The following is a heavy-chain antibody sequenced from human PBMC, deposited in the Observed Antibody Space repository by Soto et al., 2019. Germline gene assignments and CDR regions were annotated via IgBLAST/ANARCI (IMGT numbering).Heavy chain of an antibody. CDR3: ARDSPPHDY. Sequence: QVQLVQSGAEVKKPGASVKVSCKASGYTFTSYAISWVRQAPGQGLEWMGWISAYNGNTKYAQKLQGRVTMTTDTAPSTANWELRALKSDARAVYSGARDSPPHDYWAQGMLVTVSS. V-gene: IGHV1-18*01. CDR2: ISAYNGNT. J-gene: IGHJ4*02. CDR1: GYTFTSYA.